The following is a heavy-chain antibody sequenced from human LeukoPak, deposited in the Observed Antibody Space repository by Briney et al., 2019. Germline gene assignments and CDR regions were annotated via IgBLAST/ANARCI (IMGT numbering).Heavy chain of an antibody. Sequence: ASVKVSCKASGYTFTSNNINWVRQATGQGLEWMGWMNPNSGNTGYAQKFQGRVTMTRNTSISTAYMELSSLRSEDTAVYYCARDPSLYGSGSYYNPWGQGTLVTVSS. J-gene: IGHJ5*02. D-gene: IGHD3-10*01. CDR3: ARDPSLYGSGSYYNP. CDR2: MNPNSGNT. CDR1: GYTFTSNN. V-gene: IGHV1-8*01.